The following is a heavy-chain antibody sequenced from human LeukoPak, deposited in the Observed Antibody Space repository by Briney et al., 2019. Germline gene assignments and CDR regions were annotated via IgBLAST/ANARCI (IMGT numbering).Heavy chain of an antibody. V-gene: IGHV4-39*07. CDR3: ARAPADIVVVPAAHGAFDI. D-gene: IGHD2-2*01. CDR2: IYYSGST. J-gene: IGHJ3*02. CDR1: GGSITSSSYY. Sequence: SETLSLTCTVSGGSITSSSYYWGWIRQPPGKGLEWIGSIYYSGSTNYNPSLKSRVTISVDTSKNQFSLKLSSVTAADTAVYYCARAPADIVVVPAAHGAFDIWGQGTMVTVSS.